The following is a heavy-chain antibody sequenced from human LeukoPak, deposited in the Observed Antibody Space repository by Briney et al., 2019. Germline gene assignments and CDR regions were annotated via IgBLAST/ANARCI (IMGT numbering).Heavy chain of an antibody. V-gene: IGHV1-69*01. J-gene: IGHJ6*03. Sequence: SVKVSCKASGGTFSSYAISWVRQAPGQGLEWMGGIIPIFGTANYAQKFQGRVTITADESTSTAYMELSSLRSEDTAVYYCAMRAHCSSTSCPAKKGYYYYYMDVWGKGTTVTVSS. CDR3: AMRAHCSSTSCPAKKGYYYYYMDV. D-gene: IGHD2-2*01. CDR1: GGTFSSYA. CDR2: IIPIFGTA.